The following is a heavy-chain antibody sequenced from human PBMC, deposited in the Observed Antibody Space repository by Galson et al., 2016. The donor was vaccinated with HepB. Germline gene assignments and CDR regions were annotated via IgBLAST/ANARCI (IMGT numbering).Heavy chain of an antibody. CDR1: GFTFSSYA. CDR3: AKFNQGILVVTQIDS. J-gene: IGHJ4*02. CDR2: FSDSGGST. D-gene: IGHD3-22*01. V-gene: IGHV3-23*01. Sequence: SLRLSCAASGFTFSSYAMSWVRQAPGKGLEWVSGFSDSGGSTYYADSVKGRFTISRDNSKNMLYLQMNSLSAEDTAVYYCAKFNQGILVVTQIDSWGQGTLVTVSS.